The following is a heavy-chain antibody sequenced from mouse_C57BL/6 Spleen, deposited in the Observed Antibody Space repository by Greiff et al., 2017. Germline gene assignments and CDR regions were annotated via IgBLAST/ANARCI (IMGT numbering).Heavy chain of an antibody. CDR1: GYAFSSYW. V-gene: IGHV1-80*01. CDR2: IYPGDGDT. D-gene: IGHD2-2*01. J-gene: IGHJ4*01. Sequence: QVHVKQSGAELVKPGASVKISCKASGYAFSSYWMNWVKQRPGKGLEWIGQIYPGDGDTNYNGKFKGKATLTADKSSSTAYMQLSSLTSEDSAVYFCARGGGYDGGHAMDYWGQGTSVTVSS. CDR3: ARGGGYDGGHAMDY.